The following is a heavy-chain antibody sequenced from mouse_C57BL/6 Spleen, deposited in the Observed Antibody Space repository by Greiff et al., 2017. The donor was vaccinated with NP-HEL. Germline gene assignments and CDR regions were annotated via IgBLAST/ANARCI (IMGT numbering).Heavy chain of an antibody. V-gene: IGHV1-82*01. Sequence: VKVVESGPELVKPGASVKISCKASGYAFSSSWMNWVKQRPGKGLEWIGRIYPGDGDTNYNGKFKGKATLTADKSSSTAYMQLSSLTSEDSAVYFCAIYGDWFAYWGQGTLVTVSA. CDR1: GYAFSSSW. CDR3: AIYGDWFAY. D-gene: IGHD2-13*01. CDR2: IYPGDGDT. J-gene: IGHJ3*01.